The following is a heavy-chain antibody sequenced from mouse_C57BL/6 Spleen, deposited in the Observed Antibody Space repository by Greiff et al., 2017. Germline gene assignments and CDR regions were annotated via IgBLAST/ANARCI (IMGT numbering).Heavy chain of an antibody. V-gene: IGHV1-22*01. CDR3: ARGPWYFDV. CDR2: INPNNGGT. J-gene: IGHJ1*03. Sequence: VQLQQSGPELVKPGASVKMSCKASGYTFTDYNMHWVKQSPGKSLEWIGYINPNNGGTSYNQKFKGKATLTVNKSSRPAYMELRSLTAEDSAVYYCARGPWYFDVWGTGTTVTVSS. CDR1: GYTFTDYN.